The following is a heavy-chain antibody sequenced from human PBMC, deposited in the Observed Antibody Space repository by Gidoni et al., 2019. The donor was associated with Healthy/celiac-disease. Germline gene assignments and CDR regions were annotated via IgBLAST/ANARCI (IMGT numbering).Heavy chain of an antibody. CDR1: EFPFDCYA. J-gene: IGHJ4*02. CDR2: ISWNSGSI. V-gene: IGHV3-9*01. D-gene: IGHD1-26*01. Sequence: EVQLVESGGGLVQPGRSLRLSCAASEFPFDCYAIHLGRQAPGKGLEWVSGISWNSGSIGYADSVKGRFTISRDNAKNSLYLQMNSLRAEDTALYYCAKDTRGSYPSYYFDYWGQGTLVTVSS. CDR3: AKDTRGSYPSYYFDY.